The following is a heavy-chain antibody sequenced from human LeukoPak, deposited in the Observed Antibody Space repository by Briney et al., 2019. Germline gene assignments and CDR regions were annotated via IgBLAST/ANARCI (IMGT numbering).Heavy chain of an antibody. D-gene: IGHD4-17*01. V-gene: IGHV3-23*01. CDR1: GFTFSSFA. J-gene: IGHJ5*02. CDR3: TKDPNGDYVGAFDP. Sequence: GGSLRLSCAASGFTFSSFAMTWVRQAPGKGLEWVSSISGGHVSTYYTDSVKGRFTISRDNSRNTLYLQMNSLRAEDTAVYYCTKDPNGDYVGAFDPWGQGTLVTVSS. CDR2: ISGGHVST.